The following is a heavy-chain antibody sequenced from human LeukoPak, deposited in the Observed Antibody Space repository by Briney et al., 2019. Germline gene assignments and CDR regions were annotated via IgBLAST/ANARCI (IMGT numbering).Heavy chain of an antibody. V-gene: IGHV3-7*01. D-gene: IGHD1-7*01. CDR1: RFTFSNFW. CDR2: IKQDGSNA. J-gene: IGHJ3*01. Sequence: GGSLRLSCAASRFTFSNFWMHWVRQAPGKGLEWVANIKQDGSNAYYVDSVKGRFTISRDNAKNSVYLQMNSLRVEDTAVYYCARGVRGGTQYDAFDVWGQGTMVTVSP. CDR3: ARGVRGGTQYDAFDV.